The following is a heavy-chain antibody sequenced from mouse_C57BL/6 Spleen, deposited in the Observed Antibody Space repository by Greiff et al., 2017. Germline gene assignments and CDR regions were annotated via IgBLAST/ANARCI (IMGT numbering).Heavy chain of an antibody. CDR1: GYTFTSYW. V-gene: IGHV1-74*01. CDR3: ASHYDYGEGPAY. J-gene: IGHJ3*01. D-gene: IGHD2-4*01. CDR2: IHPSDSDT. Sequence: VQLQQPGAELVKPGASVKVSCKASGYTFTSYWMHWVKQRPGQGLEWIGRIHPSDSDTNYNQQFKGQATLTVDKSSSTASMQLSSLTSEDSAVYYCASHYDYGEGPAYWGQGTLVTVSA.